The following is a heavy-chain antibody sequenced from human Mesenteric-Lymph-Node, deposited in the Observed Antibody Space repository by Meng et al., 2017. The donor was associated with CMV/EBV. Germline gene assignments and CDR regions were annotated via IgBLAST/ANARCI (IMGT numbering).Heavy chain of an antibody. V-gene: IGHV3-23*03. CDR2: IYSGGSST. D-gene: IGHD2-2*01. CDR3: AKEGHYCSSTSCYRSGVDY. J-gene: IGHJ4*02. Sequence: FSGYASSWVRQAPGKGLEWVSVIYSGGSSTYYADSVKGRFTISRDNSKNTLYLQMNSLRAEDTAVYYCAKEGHYCSSTSCYRSGVDYWGQGTLVTVSS. CDR1: FSGYA.